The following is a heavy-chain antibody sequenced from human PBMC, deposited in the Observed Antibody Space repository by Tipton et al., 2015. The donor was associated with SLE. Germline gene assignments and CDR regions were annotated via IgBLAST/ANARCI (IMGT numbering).Heavy chain of an antibody. V-gene: IGHV4-39*07. Sequence: GLVKPSETLSLTCIVSGDSISSSSYYWGWIRQPPGKGLEWVGTVYYTGNTFYNPSLKSRVTISVDTSKNQFSLNLSSVTAADTAVYFCARQGRSNVYYYNSLDVWGQGTTVTVSS. CDR1: GDSISSSSYY. J-gene: IGHJ6*02. CDR3: ARQGRSNVYYYNSLDV. CDR2: VYYTGNT.